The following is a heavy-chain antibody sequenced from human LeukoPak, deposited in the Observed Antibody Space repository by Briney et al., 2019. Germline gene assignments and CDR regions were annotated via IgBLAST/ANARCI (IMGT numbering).Heavy chain of an antibody. Sequence: PGGSLRLSCAASGFTFSSYAMHWVRQAPGKGLEYVSAISSNGGSTYYANSVKGRFTISRDNSKNTLYLQMGSLRAEDMAVYYCASPGYGGWGQGTLVTVSS. CDR2: ISSNGGST. CDR3: ASPGYGG. CDR1: GFTFSSYA. V-gene: IGHV3-64*01. D-gene: IGHD5-18*01. J-gene: IGHJ4*02.